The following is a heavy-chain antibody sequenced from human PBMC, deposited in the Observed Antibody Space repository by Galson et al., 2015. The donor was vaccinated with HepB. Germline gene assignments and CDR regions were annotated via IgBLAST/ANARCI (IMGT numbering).Heavy chain of an antibody. J-gene: IGHJ6*02. V-gene: IGHV5-10-1*01. Sequence: QSGAKVKKPGESLRISCKGSGYSFTSYWITWVRQMPGKGLEWMGRIDPSDSYTNYSPSFQGHVTISADKSISTAYLQWSSLKASDTAMYYCARHTDSSGWYSAYSYYYAMDVWGRGTTVTVSS. CDR2: IDPSDSYT. CDR1: GYSFTSYW. CDR3: ARHTDSSGWYSAYSYYYAMDV. D-gene: IGHD6-19*01.